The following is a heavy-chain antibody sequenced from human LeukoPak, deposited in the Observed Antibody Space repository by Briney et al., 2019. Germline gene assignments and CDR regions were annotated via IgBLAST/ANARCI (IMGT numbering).Heavy chain of an antibody. D-gene: IGHD3-22*01. Sequence: GGSLRLSCAASGFTFSSYAMSWVRQAPGKGLEWVSAISGSGGSTYYADSVKGRFTISRDNSKNTLYLQMNSLRAEDTAVYYCAILREGYYYDKDFDYWGQGTLVTASS. CDR3: AILREGYYYDKDFDY. V-gene: IGHV3-23*01. J-gene: IGHJ4*02. CDR1: GFTFSSYA. CDR2: ISGSGGST.